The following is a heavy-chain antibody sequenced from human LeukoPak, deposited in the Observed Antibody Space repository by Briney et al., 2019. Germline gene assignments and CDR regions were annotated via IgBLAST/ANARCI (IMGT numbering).Heavy chain of an antibody. Sequence: SETLSLTCTVSGYSISSGYYWGWIRQPPGKGLEWIGSIYHSGSTYYNPSLKSRVTISVDTSKNQFSLKLSSVTAADTAVYYCARVGLRVAARPIDYWGQGTLVTVSS. CDR3: ARVGLRVAARPIDY. V-gene: IGHV4-38-2*02. J-gene: IGHJ4*02. CDR2: IYHSGST. D-gene: IGHD6-6*01. CDR1: GYSISSGYY.